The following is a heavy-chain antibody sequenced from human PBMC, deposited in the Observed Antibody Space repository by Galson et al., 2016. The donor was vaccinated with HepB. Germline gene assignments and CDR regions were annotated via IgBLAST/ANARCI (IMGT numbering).Heavy chain of an antibody. J-gene: IGHJ5*02. V-gene: IGHV3-33*08. D-gene: IGHD6-13*01. CDR2: IWHDGSIS. Sequence: SLRLSCAASGFTFSSYGMHWVRQAPGKGLEWVALIWHDGSISYHADSVKGRFTISRDNSGDTVYLQMNSLRDADTAIYYCARDFTHQLATLDPWGQGTLVTVSS. CDR3: ARDFTHQLATLDP. CDR1: GFTFSSYG.